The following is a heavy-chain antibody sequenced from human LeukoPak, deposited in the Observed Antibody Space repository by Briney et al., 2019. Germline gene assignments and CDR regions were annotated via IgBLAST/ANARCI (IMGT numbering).Heavy chain of an antibody. V-gene: IGHV4-39*01. CDR2: IYYSGST. CDR3: ARHSGPYASSWFDY. Sequence: SETLSLTCTVPGGSISSSSFYWGWIRQPPGKGLEWIGSIYYSGSTSYNPSLKSRVTISVDTSKNQFSLKLSSVTAADTAVYYCARHSGPYASSWFDYWGQGTLVTVSS. J-gene: IGHJ4*02. CDR1: GGSISSSSFY. D-gene: IGHD6-13*01.